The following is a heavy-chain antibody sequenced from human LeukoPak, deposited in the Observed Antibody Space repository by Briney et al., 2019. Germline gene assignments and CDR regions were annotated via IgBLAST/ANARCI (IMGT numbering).Heavy chain of an antibody. CDR1: GPPFRAYD. Sequence: SETLSLTCALYGPPFRAYDWSWTRHPPGKGLEWIGENKESKTTHYNQSIKSRATISADTSSKQFSMNLSYVTAADTALYYCARGLYWGSAGNGVCYMDVWGPGTTVTVSS. J-gene: IGHJ6*03. D-gene: IGHD7-27*01. CDR3: ARGLYWGSAGNGVCYMDV. V-gene: IGHV4-34*01. CDR2: NKESKTT.